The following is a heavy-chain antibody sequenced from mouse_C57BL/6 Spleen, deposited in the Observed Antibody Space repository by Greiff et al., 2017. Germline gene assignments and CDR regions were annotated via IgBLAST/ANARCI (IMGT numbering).Heavy chain of an antibody. CDR1: GYTFTSYW. CDR2: INPSNGGT. Sequence: VQLQQPGTELVKPGASVKLSCKASGYTFTSYWMHWVKQRPGQGLEWIGNINPSNGGTNYNEKFKSKATLTVDKSSSTAYMQLSSLTSEDSAVYYCARQDEYDYWYFDVWGTGTTVTVSS. D-gene: IGHD2-4*01. CDR3: ARQDEYDYWYFDV. J-gene: IGHJ1*03. V-gene: IGHV1-53*01.